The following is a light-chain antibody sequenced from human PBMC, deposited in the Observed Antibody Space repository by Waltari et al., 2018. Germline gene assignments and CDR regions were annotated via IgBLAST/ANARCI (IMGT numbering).Light chain of an antibody. CDR2: ATS. J-gene: IGKJ3*01. CDR1: QGIRNN. CDR3: QQYNDYPFT. Sequence: AIQMTQSPSSLSASVGDRVTITCRASQGIRNNLGWYQQQPGKAPKLLMYATSTLQSGVPSRFSGSGSGTDFTLTISSLQPEDFATYYCQQYNDYPFTFGPGTKVDIK. V-gene: IGKV1-6*01.